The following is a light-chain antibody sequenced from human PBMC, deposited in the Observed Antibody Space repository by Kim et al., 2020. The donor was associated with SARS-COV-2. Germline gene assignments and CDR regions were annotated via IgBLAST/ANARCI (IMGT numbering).Light chain of an antibody. CDR3: SSYGGSNNVV. CDR1: SSDVGGYNY. J-gene: IGLJ2*01. V-gene: IGLV2-8*01. Sequence: QSALTQPPSASGSPGQSVTISCNGTSSDVGGYNYVSWYQQHPDKAPKLMIYEVSKRPSGVPDRFSGSKSGNTASLTVSGLRAEDEADYYCSSYGGSNNVVFGGRTKLTVL. CDR2: EVS.